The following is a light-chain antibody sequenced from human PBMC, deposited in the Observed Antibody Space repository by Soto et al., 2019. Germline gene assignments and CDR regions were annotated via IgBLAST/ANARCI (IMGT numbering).Light chain of an antibody. CDR3: QQYDSYSWT. CDR1: QSISSW. J-gene: IGKJ1*01. V-gene: IGKV1-5*03. Sequence: DIQMTQTPSTLSAFVGDRDTITCRASQSISSWLAWYQQKPGKAPKLLVYQASTLESGVPLRFSGSGSGTEFTLTINSLQSDDFATYYCQQYDSYSWTFGQGTKVEVK. CDR2: QAS.